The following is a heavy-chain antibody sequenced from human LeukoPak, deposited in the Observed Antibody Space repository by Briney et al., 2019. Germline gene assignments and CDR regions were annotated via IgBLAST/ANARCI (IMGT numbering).Heavy chain of an antibody. J-gene: IGHJ3*02. CDR2: IYYSGST. V-gene: IGHV4-59*01. Sequence: SETLSLTCTVSGGSISSYYWSWIRQPAGKGLEWIGYIYYSGSTNYNPSLKSRVTISVDTSKNQFSLKLSSVTAADTAVYYCARGLVVVTAIPGYDAFDIWGQGTMVTVSS. CDR1: GGSISSYY. CDR3: ARGLVVVTAIPGYDAFDI. D-gene: IGHD2-21*02.